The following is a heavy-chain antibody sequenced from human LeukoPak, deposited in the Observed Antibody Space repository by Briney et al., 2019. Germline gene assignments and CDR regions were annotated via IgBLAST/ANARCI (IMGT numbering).Heavy chain of an antibody. Sequence: ASVKVSCKASGYTFTSYDINWVRQATGQGLEWMGWMNPNSGNTGYTQNFQGRVTMTRDTSISTAYMELNSLKSEDTAVYYCTRAPSGSMDRGVDAFDIWGQGTVVTVSS. CDR3: TRAPSGSMDRGVDAFDI. V-gene: IGHV1-8*02. CDR2: MNPNSGNT. CDR1: GYTFTSYD. D-gene: IGHD3-10*01. J-gene: IGHJ3*02.